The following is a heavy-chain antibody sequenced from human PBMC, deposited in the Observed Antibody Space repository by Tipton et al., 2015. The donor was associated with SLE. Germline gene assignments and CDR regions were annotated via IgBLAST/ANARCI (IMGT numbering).Heavy chain of an antibody. D-gene: IGHD1-26*01. Sequence: QLVQSGAEVKKPGASAKVSCKASGYTFISYGISWVRQAPGQGLEWMGWISAYNGNTNYAQKLQGRVTMTADTSTTTAYMELRSLRSDDTAVYYCARDGDSGSSLDYYYYMDVWGKGTTVTVSS. CDR2: ISAYNGNT. J-gene: IGHJ6*03. CDR3: ARDGDSGSSLDYYYYMDV. CDR1: GYTFISYG. V-gene: IGHV1-18*01.